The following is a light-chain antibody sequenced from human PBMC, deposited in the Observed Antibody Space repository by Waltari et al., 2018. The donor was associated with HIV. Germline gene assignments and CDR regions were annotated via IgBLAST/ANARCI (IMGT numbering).Light chain of an antibody. CDR1: QSVLSNSNNKNS. CDR2: WAS. J-gene: IGKJ4*01. CDR3: QQYYSTPLT. V-gene: IGKV4-1*01. Sequence: DIVMTQSPDSLAVSLGERATLNCKSRQSVLSNSNNKNSLAWYQQKSGQSPKLLIYWASTREAGVPDRFSGSGSGTDFSLSISSLQAEDVAVYYCQQYYSTPLTFGGGTKVEIK.